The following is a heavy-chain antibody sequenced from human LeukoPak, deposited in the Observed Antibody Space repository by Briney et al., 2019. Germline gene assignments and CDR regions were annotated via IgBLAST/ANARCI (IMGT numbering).Heavy chain of an antibody. D-gene: IGHD6-13*01. J-gene: IGHJ4*02. V-gene: IGHV1-2*02. CDR1: GYTFSDYY. CDR2: INPNGGGT. Sequence: ASVKVSCKASGYTFSDYYVHWVRQAPGQGLEWVACINPNGGGTYYAQSLQGRVTVTSDTSISTVHMEVRSLRPDDTPVYSCLRGKAAPNYFDYWGQGTLVTVSS. CDR3: LRGKAAPNYFDY.